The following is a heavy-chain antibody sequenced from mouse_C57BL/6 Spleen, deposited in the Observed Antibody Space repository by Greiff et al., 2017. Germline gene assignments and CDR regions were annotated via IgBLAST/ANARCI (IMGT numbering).Heavy chain of an antibody. J-gene: IGHJ4*01. Sequence: QFQLQQPGAELVKPGASVKLSCKASGYTFTSYWMHWVKQRPGRGLEGIGRIDPNSGGTKYNEKFKSKATLTVDKPSSTAYMQLSSLTSEDSAVYYCAREGNSNYYAIDYWGQGTSVTVSS. D-gene: IGHD2-5*01. CDR2: IDPNSGGT. V-gene: IGHV1-72*01. CDR1: GYTFTSYW. CDR3: AREGNSNYYAIDY.